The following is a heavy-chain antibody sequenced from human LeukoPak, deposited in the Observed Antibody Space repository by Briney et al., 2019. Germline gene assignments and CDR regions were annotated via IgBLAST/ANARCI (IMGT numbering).Heavy chain of an antibody. V-gene: IGHV1-46*01. D-gene: IGHD5-12*01. CDR2: INPSGGST. Sequence: ASVKVSCKASGYTFTSYYMHWVRQAPGQGLEWMGIINPSGGSTSYAQKFQGRVTMTRDTSISTAYMELSRLRSDDTAVYYCARGMQVGGGGYDKSDDYWGQGTLVTVSS. CDR1: GYTFTSYY. CDR3: ARGMQVGGGGYDKSDDY. J-gene: IGHJ4*02.